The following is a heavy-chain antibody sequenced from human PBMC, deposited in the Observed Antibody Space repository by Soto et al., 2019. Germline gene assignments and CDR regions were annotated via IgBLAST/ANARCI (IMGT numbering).Heavy chain of an antibody. D-gene: IGHD1-26*01. V-gene: IGHV1-18*01. CDR2: ISAYNGNT. J-gene: IGHJ5*02. CDR1: GYTFTRYG. Sequence: ASVXVSCKAFGYTFTRYGIMWLRQAPGQGLEWIGWISAYNGNTNYAQKLQGRVTMTTDTSTSTAYMELRSLRSDDTAVYYCARESDDSGSYYRSLDTWGQGTLVTVYS. CDR3: ARESDDSGSYYRSLDT.